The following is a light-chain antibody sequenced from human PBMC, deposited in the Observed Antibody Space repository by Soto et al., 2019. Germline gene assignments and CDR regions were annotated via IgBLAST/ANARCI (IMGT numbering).Light chain of an antibody. CDR2: AVS. Sequence: QSALTQPASVSGSPGQSITICCTGITTYIGANNDVSWYQQHPGKVPKLILFAVSSRPSGVSDRFSGSKSGNMASLTISGLQADDEADYYCSSYTTSHVVFGGGTKVTVL. V-gene: IGLV2-14*01. J-gene: IGLJ2*01. CDR1: TTYIGANND. CDR3: SSYTTSHVV.